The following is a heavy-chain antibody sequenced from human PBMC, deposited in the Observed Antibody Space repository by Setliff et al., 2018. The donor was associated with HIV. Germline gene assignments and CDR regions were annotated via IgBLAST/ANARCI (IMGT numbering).Heavy chain of an antibody. V-gene: IGHV4-59*13. J-gene: IGHJ4*02. CDR1: GVSISDYY. Sequence: SETLSLTCTVSGVSISDYYWSWIRQPPGKGLEWIGYIYFSGSTNYNPSLKSRVAISVDTSNNQFSLTMTSVTAADTAVYYCASNRIAAAAQFDYWGQGTLVTVSS. D-gene: IGHD6-13*01. CDR2: IYFSGST. CDR3: ASNRIAAAAQFDY.